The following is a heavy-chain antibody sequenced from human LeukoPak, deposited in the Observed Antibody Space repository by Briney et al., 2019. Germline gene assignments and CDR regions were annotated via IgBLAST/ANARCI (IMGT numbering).Heavy chain of an antibody. J-gene: IGHJ6*02. CDR3: ARVGGTNYYYYGMDV. D-gene: IGHD3-10*01. Sequence: SETLSLTCAVYGGSFSGYYWSWIRQPPGKGLEWIGEINHSGSTNYNPSLKSRVTISVDTSKHQFSLKLSSVTAADMAVYYCARVGGTNYYYYGMDVWGQGTTVTVSS. CDR1: GGSFSGYY. V-gene: IGHV4-34*01. CDR2: INHSGST.